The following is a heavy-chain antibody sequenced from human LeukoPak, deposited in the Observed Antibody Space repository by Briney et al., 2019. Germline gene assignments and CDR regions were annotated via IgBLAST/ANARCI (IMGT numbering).Heavy chain of an antibody. V-gene: IGHV3-66*01. D-gene: IGHD5-18*01. CDR1: GFTVSSNY. J-gene: IGHJ3*02. CDR3: ATWGYSYADAFDI. Sequence: PGGSLRLSCAASGFTVSSNYMSWVRQAPGKGLEWVSVIYSGGSTYYADSVKGRFTISRDNSKNTLYLQMNSLRAEDTAVYYCATWGYSYADAFDIWGQGTMVTVSS. CDR2: IYSGGST.